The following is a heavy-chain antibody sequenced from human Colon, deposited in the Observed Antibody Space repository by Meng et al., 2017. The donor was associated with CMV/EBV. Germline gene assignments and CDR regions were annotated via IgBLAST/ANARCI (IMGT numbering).Heavy chain of an antibody. Sequence: SETLSLTCTVSGDSINDYYWSWIRQSPGKGLEWIGYIYYSGSTHYNPSLEGRVDISIDTSRKHFSLKMTSVTAADTATYYCARGSYCSNGSCHSANFDYWGQGTPVTVSS. D-gene: IGHD2-15*01. CDR2: IYYSGST. CDR1: GDSINDYY. V-gene: IGHV4-59*01. J-gene: IGHJ4*02. CDR3: ARGSYCSNGSCHSANFDY.